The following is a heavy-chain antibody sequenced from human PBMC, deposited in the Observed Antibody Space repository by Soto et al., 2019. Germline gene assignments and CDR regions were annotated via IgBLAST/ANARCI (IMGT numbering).Heavy chain of an antibody. D-gene: IGHD1-1*01. CDR2: INPSGGST. J-gene: IGHJ4*02. CDR3: ATTETGNHPIY. CDR1: GYTFSTYY. V-gene: IGHV1-46*01. Sequence: ASAKVSCKASGYTFSTYYMHWVRQAPGQGYEWMGIINPSGGSTTYAQKFQGRLTMTRDPSTTTVYMELSSLKSEDTAVYYCATTETGNHPIYWGQGTLVTVSS.